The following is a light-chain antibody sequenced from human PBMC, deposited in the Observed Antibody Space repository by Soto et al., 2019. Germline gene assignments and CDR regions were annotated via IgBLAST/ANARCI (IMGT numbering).Light chain of an antibody. Sequence: EIVMTQSPATLSVSPGERATLSCRASQSVNSNLAWYQQKPGQAPRLLIYDASTGATGLPARFRGSESGTEFTLTISSLQSEDFAVYYCQQYNNWPLTFGGGTKVEIK. V-gene: IGKV3-15*01. CDR3: QQYNNWPLT. J-gene: IGKJ4*01. CDR2: DAS. CDR1: QSVNSN.